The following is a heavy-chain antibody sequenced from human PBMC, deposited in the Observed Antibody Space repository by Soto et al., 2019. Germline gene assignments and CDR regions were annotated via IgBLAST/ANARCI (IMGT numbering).Heavy chain of an antibody. CDR2: IYSGGST. J-gene: IGHJ4*02. CDR1: GFTISNTY. Sequence: GGSLRLSCAASGFTISNTYMNWARQAPGKGLEWVSVIYSGGSTYYADSVKGRFTISRDNSKNTLYLEMNSLRAEDTAVYYCAREVYDWGQGILVTVSS. V-gene: IGHV3-66*01. D-gene: IGHD1-20*01. CDR3: AREVYD.